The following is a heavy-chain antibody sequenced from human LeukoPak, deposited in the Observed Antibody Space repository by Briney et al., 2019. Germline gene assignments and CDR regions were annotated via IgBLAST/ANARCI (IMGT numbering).Heavy chain of an antibody. CDR2: INPNSGGT. J-gene: IGHJ4*02. Sequence: AASVKVSFMASGYTFTGYYMHWVRQAPGQGVEWMGWINPNSGGTNYAQKFQGKVTMTRDTSISTAYMELSRLRSDDTAVYYCARVAYYYDSSGSLGFDYWGQGTLVTVSS. CDR1: GYTFTGYY. V-gene: IGHV1-2*02. D-gene: IGHD3-22*01. CDR3: ARVAYYYDSSGSLGFDY.